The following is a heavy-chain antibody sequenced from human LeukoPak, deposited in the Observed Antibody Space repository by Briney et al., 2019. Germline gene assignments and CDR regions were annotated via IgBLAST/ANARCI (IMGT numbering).Heavy chain of an antibody. CDR2: ISYDGSNK. D-gene: IGHD3-3*01. CDR1: GFTFSSYA. CDR3: AKVKFSANYYYGMDV. Sequence: GGSLRLSCAASGFTFSSYAMHWVRQAPGKGLEWVAVISYDGSNKYYADSVKGRFTISRDNSKNTLYLQMNSLRAEDTAVYYCAKVKFSANYYYGMDVWGQGTTVTVSS. J-gene: IGHJ6*02. V-gene: IGHV3-30-3*01.